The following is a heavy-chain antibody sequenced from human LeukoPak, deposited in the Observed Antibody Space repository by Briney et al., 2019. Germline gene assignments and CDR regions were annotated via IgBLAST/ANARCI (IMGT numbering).Heavy chain of an antibody. CDR3: GRAADSGSYYNSGFDY. D-gene: IGHD3-10*01. CDR1: GYTFPSYV. CDR2: ISAYNGNT. J-gene: IGHJ4*02. Sequence: ASVKVSCKASGYTFPSYVISWVRQAPGQGLEWMGWISAYNGNTNYSQKLQGRVTMTTDTSTSTDYMELRSLRSDDTAVYYCGRAADSGSYYNSGFDYWGQGTLVTVSS. V-gene: IGHV1-18*01.